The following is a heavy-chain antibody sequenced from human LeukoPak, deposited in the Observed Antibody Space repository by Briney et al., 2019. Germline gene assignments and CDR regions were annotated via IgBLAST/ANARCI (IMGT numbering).Heavy chain of an antibody. V-gene: IGHV1-2*02. Sequence: LWASVKVSCKASGYIFTGYYMHWVRQAPGQGLEWMGWINPNSGGTNYAQKLQGRVTMTTDTSTSTAYMELRSLRSDDTAVYYCARLYYDFWSGYSGSYYYYYMDVWGKGTTVTVSS. CDR2: INPNSGGT. CDR3: ARLYYDFWSGYSGSYYYYYMDV. D-gene: IGHD3-3*01. CDR1: GYIFTGYY. J-gene: IGHJ6*03.